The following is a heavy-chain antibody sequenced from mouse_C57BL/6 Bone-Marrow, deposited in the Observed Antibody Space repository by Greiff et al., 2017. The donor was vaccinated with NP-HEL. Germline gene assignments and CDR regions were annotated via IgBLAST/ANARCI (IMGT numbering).Heavy chain of an antibody. CDR2: INPSTGGT. CDR1: GYSFTGYY. J-gene: IGHJ4*01. V-gene: IGHV1-42*01. CDR3: ARCPYYYGSPYYAMDY. D-gene: IGHD1-1*01. Sequence: VQLKESGPELVKPGASVKISCKASGYSFTGYYMNWVKQSPEKSLEWIGEINPSTGGTTYNQKFKAKATLTVDKSSSTAYMQLKSLTSEDSAVYYCARCPYYYGSPYYAMDYWGQGTSVTVSS.